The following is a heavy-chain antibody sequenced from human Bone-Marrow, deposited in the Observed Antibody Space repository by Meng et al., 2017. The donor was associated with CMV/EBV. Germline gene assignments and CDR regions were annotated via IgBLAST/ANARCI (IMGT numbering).Heavy chain of an antibody. CDR3: ARGSGVDDVDGMDV. J-gene: IGHJ6*02. Sequence: GGTLRLSCAASGITFSSYAMSWVRQPPGKGLEWVSAISGSGGSTYYADSVKGRFTISRDNSKNTLYMQMNSLRAEDTAVYYCARGSGVDDVDGMDVWGQGTMVTVSS. D-gene: IGHD3-3*01. V-gene: IGHV3-23*01. CDR2: ISGSGGST. CDR1: GITFSSYA.